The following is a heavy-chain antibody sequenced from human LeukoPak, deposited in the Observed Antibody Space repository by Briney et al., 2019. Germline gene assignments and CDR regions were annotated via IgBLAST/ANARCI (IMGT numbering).Heavy chain of an antibody. CDR3: ARDIVVVVAAQKAFDI. CDR1: GFTFSSYS. Sequence: GGSLRLSCAASGFTFSSYSMNWVRQAPGKGLEWVSSISSSSSYIYYADPVKGRFTISRDNAKNSLYLQMNSLRAEDTAVYYCARDIVVVVAAQKAFDIWGQGTMVTVSS. J-gene: IGHJ3*02. D-gene: IGHD2-15*01. CDR2: ISSSSSYI. V-gene: IGHV3-21*01.